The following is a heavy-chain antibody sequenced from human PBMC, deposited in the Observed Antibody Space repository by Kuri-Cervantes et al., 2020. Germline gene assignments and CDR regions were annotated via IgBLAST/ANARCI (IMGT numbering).Heavy chain of an antibody. J-gene: IGHJ3*02. V-gene: IGHV1-18*01. CDR3: ARAYDYGDYVGAFDI. CDR1: GYTFTSYG. Sequence: ASVKVSCKASGYTFTSYGISWVRQAPGQGLEWMGWISAYNGNTNYAQKLQGRVTMTTDTSTSTAYMELRSLGSDDTAVYYCARAYDYGDYVGAFDIWGQGAMVTVSS. D-gene: IGHD4-17*01. CDR2: ISAYNGNT.